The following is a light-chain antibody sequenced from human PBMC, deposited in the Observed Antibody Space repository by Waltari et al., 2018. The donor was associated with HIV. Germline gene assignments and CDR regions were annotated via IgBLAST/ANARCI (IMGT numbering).Light chain of an antibody. J-gene: IGLJ2*01. CDR1: SSDVGGYNY. CDR3: CSYAGSSTFEV. V-gene: IGLV2-23*02. CDR2: DVS. Sequence: QSALTQPASVSGSPGQSITISCTGTSSDVGGYNYVSWYQQHTGKAPKLMIYDVSKRPSGVSNRFSGSKSGNTASLTISVLQAEYEADYYCCSYAGSSTFEVFGGGTKLTVL.